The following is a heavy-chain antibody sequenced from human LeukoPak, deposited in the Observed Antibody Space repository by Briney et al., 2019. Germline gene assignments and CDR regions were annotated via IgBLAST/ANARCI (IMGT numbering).Heavy chain of an antibody. J-gene: IGHJ4*02. V-gene: IGHV4-4*07. CDR1: GGSINNYY. Sequence: SETLSLTCIVSGGSINNYYWSWIRQPAGKGLEWIGRFYGSGSASYNPSLKSRVTMSVDTSKNQFSLKLTSLTAADTAVYYCTREPVSWGQGTLVTVSS. CDR3: TREPVS. CDR2: FYGSGSA.